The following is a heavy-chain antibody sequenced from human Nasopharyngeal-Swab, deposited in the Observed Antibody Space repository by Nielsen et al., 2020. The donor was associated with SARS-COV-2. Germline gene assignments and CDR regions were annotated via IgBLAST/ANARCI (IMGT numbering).Heavy chain of an antibody. J-gene: IGHJ6*02. CDR2: IYPRDSDT. V-gene: IGHV5-51*01. D-gene: IGHD5-12*01. Sequence: GGSLRLSCKGSGYSFTSYWIARVRQMPGKGLEWMGIIYPRDSDTRYSPSFQGQVTISVDKSISTAYLQWSSLKASDTAMYYCVRPEGVATSFKYYFQYGMDVWGQGTMVTVPS. CDR1: GYSFTSYW. CDR3: VRPEGVATSFKYYFQYGMDV.